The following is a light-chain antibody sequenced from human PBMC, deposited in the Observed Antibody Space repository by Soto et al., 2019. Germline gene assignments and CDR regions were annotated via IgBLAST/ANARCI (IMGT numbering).Light chain of an antibody. J-gene: IGKJ1*01. CDR2: AAS. V-gene: IGKV1-27*01. Sequence: DIQMTQSPSSLSASVGDRVTITCRASQGISNYLAWYQQKPGKVPKLLIYAASTLQSGVPFRFSGSGSGTDFTLTITGLQPEDVATYFCQKYSSAPWTVGQGNQLEIK. CDR3: QKYSSAPWT. CDR1: QGISNY.